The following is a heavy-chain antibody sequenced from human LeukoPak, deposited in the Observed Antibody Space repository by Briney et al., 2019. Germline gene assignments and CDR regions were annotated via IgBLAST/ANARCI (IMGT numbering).Heavy chain of an antibody. CDR1: GFTFSSYG. D-gene: IGHD3-22*01. Sequence: GGSLRLSCAASGFTFSSYGMHWVRQAPGKGLEWVAFIRYDGSNKYYADSVKGRFTISRDNSKNTLYLQMNSLRAGDTAVYYCAKYGRITMIVVVTGVDYWGQGTLVTVSS. V-gene: IGHV3-30*02. CDR2: IRYDGSNK. J-gene: IGHJ4*02. CDR3: AKYGRITMIVVVTGVDY.